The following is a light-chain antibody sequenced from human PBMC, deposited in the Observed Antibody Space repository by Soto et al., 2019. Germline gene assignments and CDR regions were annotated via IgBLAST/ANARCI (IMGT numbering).Light chain of an antibody. J-gene: IGKJ2*01. Sequence: EIVMTQSPATLSVSPGERATLSCRASQSVRSNLAWYQQKLGQAPRHLIYVASTRATGIPASFSGSGSVTEFALTISSLQSEDFPIFYCQQYNDWPRTFGQRTKL. V-gene: IGKV3-15*01. CDR2: VAS. CDR1: QSVRSN. CDR3: QQYNDWPRT.